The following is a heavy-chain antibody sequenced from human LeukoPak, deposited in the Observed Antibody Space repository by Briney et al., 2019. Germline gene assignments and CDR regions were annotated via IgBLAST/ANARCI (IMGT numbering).Heavy chain of an antibody. CDR2: ISYDGSNK. CDR1: GFTFSSYG. CDR3: AKVRPKRIAVAGTDY. Sequence: GGSLRLSCAASGFTFSSYGMHWVRQAPGKGLEWVAVISYDGSNKYYADSVKGRFTISRDNSKNTLYLQMNSLRAEDTAVYYCAKVRPKRIAVAGTDYWGQGTLVTVSS. V-gene: IGHV3-30*18. D-gene: IGHD6-19*01. J-gene: IGHJ4*02.